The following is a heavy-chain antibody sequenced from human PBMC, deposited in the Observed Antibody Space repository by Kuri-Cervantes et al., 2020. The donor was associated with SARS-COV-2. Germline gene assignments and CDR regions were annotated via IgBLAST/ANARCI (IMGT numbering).Heavy chain of an antibody. D-gene: IGHD2-15*01. Sequence: ASVKVSCKASGYTFTSYDISWVRQAPGQGLEWMGWISAYNGNTNYAQKLQGRVTMTTDTSTSTAYMELRSLRSDDTAVYYCARVLICGGSCYAFDIWGQGTMVTVSS. CDR2: ISAYNGNT. J-gene: IGHJ3*02. CDR3: ARVLICGGSCYAFDI. CDR1: GYTFTSYD. V-gene: IGHV1-18*01.